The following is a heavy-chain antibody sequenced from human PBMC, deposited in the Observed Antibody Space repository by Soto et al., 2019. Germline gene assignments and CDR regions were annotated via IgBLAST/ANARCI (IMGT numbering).Heavy chain of an antibody. CDR3: AKRDYYDSSGYAPLFAS. V-gene: IGHV3-23*01. Sequence: DVHLLESGGGLVQPGGSLRLSCAASGFTFSSYAMSWVRQAPGKGLELVSGMSGSGRRTYYADSVKGRFTISRDNSKITPYLQMNSLRIEDTAVFYCAKRDYYDSSGYAPLFASWGQGTLVGVSS. J-gene: IGHJ4*02. D-gene: IGHD3-22*01. CDR2: MSGSGRRT. CDR1: GFTFSSYA.